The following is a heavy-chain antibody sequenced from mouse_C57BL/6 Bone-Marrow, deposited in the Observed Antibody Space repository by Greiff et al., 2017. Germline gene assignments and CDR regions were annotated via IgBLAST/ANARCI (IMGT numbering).Heavy chain of an antibody. Sequence: VQLQQSGPELVKPGASVKMSCKASGYTFTDYNMHWVKQSHGKSLEWIGYINPNNGGTSYNQKFKGKATLTVNKSSSTAYMELRSLTSDDSAVYYCASGYYYFDYWGQGTTLTVSS. V-gene: IGHV1-22*01. D-gene: IGHD2-3*01. CDR2: INPNNGGT. CDR3: ASGYYYFDY. J-gene: IGHJ2*01. CDR1: GYTFTDYN.